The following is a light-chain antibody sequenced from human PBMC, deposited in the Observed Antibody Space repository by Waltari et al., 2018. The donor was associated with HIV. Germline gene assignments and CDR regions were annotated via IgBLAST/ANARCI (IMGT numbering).Light chain of an antibody. CDR3: QQYNNWPIT. V-gene: IGKV3-11*01. CDR2: DAS. Sequence: IVLTQSPGTLSLSPGERATLSCRASQSVSSKYLAWYQQKPGRAPRLLIYDASKRATGIPARFSGRGSGTDFTLTIDSLEPEDFGVYYCQQYNNWPITFGQGTRLEIK. CDR1: QSVSSKY. J-gene: IGKJ5*01.